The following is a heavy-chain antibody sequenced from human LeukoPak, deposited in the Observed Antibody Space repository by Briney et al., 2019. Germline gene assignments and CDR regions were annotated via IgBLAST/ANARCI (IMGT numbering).Heavy chain of an antibody. CDR1: GFTFSDYY. CDR2: ISTSAGTI. J-gene: IGHJ4*02. CDR3: ARDAIDSSGFDFDY. Sequence: GGSLRLSCAASGFTFSDYYMTWIRQAPGKGLEWISYISTSAGTIYYADSVKGRFTISRDNAKNSLNLQMNSLRAEDTAVYYCARDAIDSSGFDFDYWGQGTLVTFSS. D-gene: IGHD3-22*01. V-gene: IGHV3-11*01.